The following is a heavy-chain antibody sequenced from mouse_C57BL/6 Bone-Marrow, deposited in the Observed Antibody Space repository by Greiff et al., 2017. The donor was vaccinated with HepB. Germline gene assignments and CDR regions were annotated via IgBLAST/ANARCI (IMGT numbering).Heavy chain of an antibody. CDR1: GYAFSSYW. CDR2: IYPGDGDT. CDR3: ARLTTVVAHYYAMDY. D-gene: IGHD1-1*01. V-gene: IGHV1-80*01. J-gene: IGHJ4*01. Sequence: QVQLQQSGAELVKPGASVKISCKASGYAFSSYWMNWVKQRPGKGLEWIGQIYPGDGDTNYNGKFKGKATLTADKSSSTAYMQLSSLTSEDSAVYFCARLTTVVAHYYAMDYWGQGTSVTVSS.